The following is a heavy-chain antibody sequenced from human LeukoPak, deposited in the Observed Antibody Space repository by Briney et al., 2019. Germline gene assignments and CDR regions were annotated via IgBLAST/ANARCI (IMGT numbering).Heavy chain of an antibody. V-gene: IGHV3-23*01. CDR1: GFTFSSYG. J-gene: IGHJ4*02. D-gene: IGHD3-3*01. Sequence: GGSLRLSCAASGFTFSSYGMHWVRQAPGKGLEWVSAISGSGGSTYYADSVKGRFTISRDNSKNTLYLQMNSLRAEDTAVYYCARGPAITIFGVAPLYYFDYWGQGTLATVSS. CDR2: ISGSGGST. CDR3: ARGPAITIFGVAPLYYFDY.